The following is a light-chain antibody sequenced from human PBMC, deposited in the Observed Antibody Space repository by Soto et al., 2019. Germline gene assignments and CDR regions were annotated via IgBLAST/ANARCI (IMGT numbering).Light chain of an antibody. CDR1: SSDVGGYNY. V-gene: IGLV2-14*03. J-gene: IGLJ2*01. CDR2: DVT. Sequence: QSALTQPASVSGSPGQSITISCTGNSSDVGGYNYVSWYQHHPGKAPKLMIYDVTNRPSGVSNRFSGSKSGNTSSLTISGLQAEDEADYYCSSYTSSGSLAFGGGTKVTVL. CDR3: SSYTSSGSLA.